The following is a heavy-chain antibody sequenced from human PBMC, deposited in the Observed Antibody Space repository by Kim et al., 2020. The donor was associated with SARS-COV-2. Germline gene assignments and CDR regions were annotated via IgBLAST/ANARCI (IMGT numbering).Heavy chain of an antibody. CDR3: ARTLRYSSGKDAFDI. Sequence: PSFQGQVTISADKSISTAYLQWSSLKASDTAMYYCARTLRYSSGKDAFDIWGQGTMVTVSS. J-gene: IGHJ3*02. D-gene: IGHD6-19*01. V-gene: IGHV5-51*01.